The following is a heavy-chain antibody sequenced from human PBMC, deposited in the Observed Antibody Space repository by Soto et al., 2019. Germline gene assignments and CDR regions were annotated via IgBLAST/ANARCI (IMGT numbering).Heavy chain of an antibody. CDR3: ARDKGWFGEIPTGRY. Sequence: QVQLVQSGAEVKKPGASVKVSCKASGYTFTSYYMHWVRQAPGQGLEWMGIINPSGGSTSYAQKFQGRVTMTRDTSTSTVYMELSSLRSEDTAVYYCARDKGWFGEIPTGRYWGQGTLVTDSS. CDR2: INPSGGST. CDR1: GYTFTSYY. J-gene: IGHJ4*02. V-gene: IGHV1-46*01. D-gene: IGHD3-10*01.